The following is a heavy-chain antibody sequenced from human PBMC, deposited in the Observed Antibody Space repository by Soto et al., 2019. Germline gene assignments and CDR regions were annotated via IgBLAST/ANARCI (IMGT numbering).Heavy chain of an antibody. CDR1: GFSLTTSGVG. V-gene: IGHV2-5*02. J-gene: IGHJ4*02. CDR2: IYWDDDK. CDR3: AHRVLLTVFGLVTTTAIFFDF. D-gene: IGHD3-3*01. Sequence: QITLNESGPTVVRPTETLTLTCRFSGFSLTTSGVGVGWIRQSPGKAPEWLALIYWDDDKRYSASLKSRLTITKDTSKNQVVLTVSDLDPTDTATYYCAHRVLLTVFGLVTTTAIFFDFWGPGTPVAVSS.